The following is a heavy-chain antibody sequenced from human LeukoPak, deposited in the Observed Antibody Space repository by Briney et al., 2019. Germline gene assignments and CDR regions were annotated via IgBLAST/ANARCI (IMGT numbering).Heavy chain of an antibody. CDR2: IYHSGST. CDR1: GGSISSGGYS. Sequence: SETLSLTCAVSGGSISSGGYSWSWIRQPPGKGLEWIGYIYHSGSTYYNPSLKSRVTISVDRSENQFSLKLSSVTAADTAVYYCASYFYGSGSYYFDYWGQGTLVTVSS. D-gene: IGHD3-10*01. CDR3: ASYFYGSGSYYFDY. V-gene: IGHV4-30-2*01. J-gene: IGHJ4*02.